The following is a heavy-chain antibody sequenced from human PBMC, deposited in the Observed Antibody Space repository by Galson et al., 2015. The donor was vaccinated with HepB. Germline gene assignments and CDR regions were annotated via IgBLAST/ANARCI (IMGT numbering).Heavy chain of an antibody. CDR1: GSTFSRYG. Sequence: SLRLSCADSGSTFSRYGMHWVRQAPGKGLEWVAVIGYDGNNKYYADSVKGRFTISRDNSKNTLDLQMDSLRAEDTAVYFCARGGGSNYYFDYWGQGTLVTVSS. D-gene: IGHD3-16*01. CDR2: IGYDGNNK. J-gene: IGHJ4*02. CDR3: ARGGGSNYYFDY. V-gene: IGHV3-30*03.